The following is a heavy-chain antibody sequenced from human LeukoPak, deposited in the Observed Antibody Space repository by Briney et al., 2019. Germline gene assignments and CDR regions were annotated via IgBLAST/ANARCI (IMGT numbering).Heavy chain of an antibody. D-gene: IGHD3-9*01. J-gene: IGHJ5*02. CDR2: INHSGST. V-gene: IGHV4-34*01. CDR1: GGSFSGYY. CDR3: ARGQPVRYFDWLYENWFDP. Sequence: SETLSLTCAVYGGSFSGYYWSWIRQPPGKGLEWIGEINHSGSTNYNPSLKSRVTISVDTSKNQFSLKLSSVTAADTAVYYCARGQPVRYFDWLYENWFDPWGQGTLVTVSS.